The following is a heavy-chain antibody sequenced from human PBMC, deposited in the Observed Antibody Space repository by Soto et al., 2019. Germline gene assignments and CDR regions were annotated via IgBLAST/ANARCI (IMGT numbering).Heavy chain of an antibody. V-gene: IGHV3-21*01. CDR2: ISSSSSYI. D-gene: IGHD3-3*01. CDR1: GFTFSSYS. CDR3: ARDPASITIFGVDY. Sequence: PGGSLRLSCAASGFTFSSYSMNWVRQAPGKGLEWVSSISSSSSYIYYEDSVKGRFTISRDNAKNSLYLQMNSLRAEDTAVYYCARDPASITIFGVDYWGQGTMVTVSS. J-gene: IGHJ4*02.